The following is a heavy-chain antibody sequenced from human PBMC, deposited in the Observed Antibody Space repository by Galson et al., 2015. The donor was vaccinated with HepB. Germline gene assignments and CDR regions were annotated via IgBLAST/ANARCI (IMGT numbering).Heavy chain of an antibody. V-gene: IGHV1-69*13. CDR1: GGTFSSYA. CDR2: VIPIFGTA. Sequence: SVKVSCKASGGTFSSYAISWVRQAPGQGLEWMGGVIPIFGTANYAQKFQGRVTITADESTSTAYMELSSLRSEDTAVYYCARGGTVAATPFDYWGQGTLVTVSS. D-gene: IGHD2-15*01. CDR3: ARGGTVAATPFDY. J-gene: IGHJ4*02.